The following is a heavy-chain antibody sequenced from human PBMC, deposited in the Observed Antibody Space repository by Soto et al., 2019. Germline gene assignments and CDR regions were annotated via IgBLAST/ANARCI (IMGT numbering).Heavy chain of an antibody. D-gene: IGHD1-26*01. CDR1: GFTFSSYA. CDR2: VSAGGDMT. V-gene: IGHV3-23*01. CDR3: ARGDRGGSGSPASYSDSGLDC. Sequence: DVQLLESGGHLVQPGGSLRLSCAASGFTFSSYAMSWVRQAPGKGLEWVSSVSAGGDMTYYSDSVKGRFTISRDNSNNALFLQMNSRRIEDTALYSVARGDRGGSGSPASYSDSGLDCWGPGTTVTVS. J-gene: IGHJ6*02.